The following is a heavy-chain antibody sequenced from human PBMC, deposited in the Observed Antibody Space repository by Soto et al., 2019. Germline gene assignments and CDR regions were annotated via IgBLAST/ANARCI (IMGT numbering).Heavy chain of an antibody. D-gene: IGHD3-16*02. Sequence: GSLRLSCAASGFTFSSYSMNWVRQAPGKGLEWVSSISSSSSYIYYADSVKGRFTISRDNAKNSLYLQMNSLRAEDTAVYYCARVLNYDYVWGSYRYAASDFDYWGQGTLVTVSS. CDR3: ARVLNYDYVWGSYRYAASDFDY. CDR1: GFTFSSYS. CDR2: ISSSSSYI. V-gene: IGHV3-21*01. J-gene: IGHJ4*02.